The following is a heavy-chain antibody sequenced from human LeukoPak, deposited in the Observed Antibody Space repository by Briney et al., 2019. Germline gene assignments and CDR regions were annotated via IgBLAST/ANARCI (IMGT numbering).Heavy chain of an antibody. CDR1: GGSISSGGYY. D-gene: IGHD2/OR15-2a*01. V-gene: IGHV3-21*01. CDR3: ATSLELLGAFDI. J-gene: IGHJ3*02. CDR2: ISSSSSYI. Sequence: ETLSLTCTVSGGSISSGGYYWSWIRQHPGKGLEWVSSISSSSSYIYYADSVKGRFTISRDNAKNSLYLQMNSLRAEDTAVYYCATSLELLGAFDIWGQGTMVTVS.